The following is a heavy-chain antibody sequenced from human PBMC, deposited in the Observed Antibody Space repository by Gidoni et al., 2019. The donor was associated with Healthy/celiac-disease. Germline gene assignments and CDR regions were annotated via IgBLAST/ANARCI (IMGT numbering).Heavy chain of an antibody. D-gene: IGHD1-1*01. CDR3: ARSTTGTTGSFDY. CDR2: IYYSGST. Sequence: QLQLQESGPGLVKPSETLYLTCTVSGGSLSSSSYYWGWIRPPPGKGLEWIGSIYYSGSTYYNPSLKSRVTISVDTSKNQFSLKLSSVTAADTAVYYCARSTTGTTGSFDYWGQGTLVTVSS. J-gene: IGHJ4*02. V-gene: IGHV4-39*01. CDR1: GGSLSSSSYY.